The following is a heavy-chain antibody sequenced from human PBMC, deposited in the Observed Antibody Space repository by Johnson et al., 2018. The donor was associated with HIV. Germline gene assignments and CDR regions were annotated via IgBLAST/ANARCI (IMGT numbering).Heavy chain of an antibody. D-gene: IGHD4-17*01. CDR1: GFTFSTYG. J-gene: IGHJ3*02. CDR3: AKGDYGDYEGSDAFDI. Sequence: QVQLVESGGGVVQPGGSLRLSCAASGFTFSTYGMHWVRQAPGKGLAWVAFIRYDGTNKYYAGSVKGRFTISRDNSKTMLYLQMNSLRAEDTAVYYCAKGDYGDYEGSDAFDIWGQGTMVTVSS. CDR2: IRYDGTNK. V-gene: IGHV3-30*02.